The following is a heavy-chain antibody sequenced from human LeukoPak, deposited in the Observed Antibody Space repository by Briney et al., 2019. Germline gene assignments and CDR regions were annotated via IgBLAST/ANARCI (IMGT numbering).Heavy chain of an antibody. V-gene: IGHV1-18*01. CDR1: GYTFTSYG. CDR3: ARDVPNYYDSSGYYGY. J-gene: IGHJ4*02. Sequence: ASVKVSCTASGYTFTSYGISWVRQAPGQGLEWMGWISAYNGNTNYAQKLQGRVTMTTDASTSTASMELRSLRSDDTAVYYCARDVPNYYDSSGYYGYWGQGTLVTVSS. D-gene: IGHD3-22*01. CDR2: ISAYNGNT.